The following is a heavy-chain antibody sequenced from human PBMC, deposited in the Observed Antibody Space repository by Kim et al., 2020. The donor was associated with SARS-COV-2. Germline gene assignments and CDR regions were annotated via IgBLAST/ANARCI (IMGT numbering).Heavy chain of an antibody. Sequence: SVKGRFTISRVNSKSTLYLQINSLRAEDTAVYYCARGEGKIQLWFDDFDYWGQGTLVTVSS. J-gene: IGHJ4*02. CDR3: ARGEGKIQLWFDDFDY. D-gene: IGHD5-18*01. V-gene: IGHV3-30*07.